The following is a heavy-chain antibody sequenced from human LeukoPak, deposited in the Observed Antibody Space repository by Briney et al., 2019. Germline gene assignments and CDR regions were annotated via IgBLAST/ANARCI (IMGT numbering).Heavy chain of an antibody. CDR2: ISAYNGNT. V-gene: IGHV1-18*01. CDR3: ASHDKRSGAGLGAFDI. Sequence: GASVKASCKASGYTFTRYGLSWVRQAPGQGLEWMGWISAYNGNTNYAQKLQGRVTMTTDTSTSTAYMELRSLRSDDTAVYYCASHDKRSGAGLGAFDIWGQGTMVTVSS. J-gene: IGHJ3*02. CDR1: GYTFTRYG. D-gene: IGHD6-25*01.